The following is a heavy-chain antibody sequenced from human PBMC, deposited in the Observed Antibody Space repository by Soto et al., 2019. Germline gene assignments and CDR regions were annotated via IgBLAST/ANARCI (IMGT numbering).Heavy chain of an antibody. CDR3: ARDSPPYYYDSSGYYYGAFDI. D-gene: IGHD3-22*01. V-gene: IGHV4-4*02. J-gene: IGHJ3*02. CDR2: IYHSGGT. Sequence: QVQLQESGPGLVKPSGTLSLTCAVSGGSISSSNWWSWVRQPPGKGLEWIGEIYHSGGTNYNPSLKSRVTISVDKSKNQFSLKLSSVTAADTAVYYCARDSPPYYYDSSGYYYGAFDIWGQGTMVTVSS. CDR1: GGSISSSNW.